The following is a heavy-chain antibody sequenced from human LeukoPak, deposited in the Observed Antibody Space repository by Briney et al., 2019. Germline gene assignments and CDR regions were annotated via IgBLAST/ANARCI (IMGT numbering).Heavy chain of an antibody. D-gene: IGHD6-19*01. J-gene: IGHJ4*03. CDR3: ARDASSGNAFDY. V-gene: IGHV3-53*01. CDR1: GLTVSNYY. Sequence: PGGSLRLSCAASGLTVSNYYMSWLRQAPGKGLEWVSVIYGGTGTYYADSVKGRFTISRDNSKNTVYLQLNSLRVEDTALYYCARDASSGNAFDYWGQGTLVTVSS. CDR2: IYGGTGT.